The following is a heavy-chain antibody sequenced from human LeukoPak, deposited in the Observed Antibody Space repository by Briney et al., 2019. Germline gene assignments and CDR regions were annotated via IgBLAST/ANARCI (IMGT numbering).Heavy chain of an antibody. CDR3: ARGGGLWSY. CDR2: INHGGST. D-gene: IGHD5-18*01. Sequence: SETLSLTCAVYGGSFSGYYWSWIRQPPGKGLEWIGEINHGGSTNYNPSLKSRVTISVDTSKNQFSLKLSSVTAADTAVYYCARGGGLWSYWGQGTLVTVSS. CDR1: GGSFSGYY. V-gene: IGHV4-34*01. J-gene: IGHJ4*02.